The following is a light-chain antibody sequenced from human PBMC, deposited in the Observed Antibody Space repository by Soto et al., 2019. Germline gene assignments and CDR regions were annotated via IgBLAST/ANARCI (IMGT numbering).Light chain of an antibody. Sequence: QAVVTQPASVSGSPGQSITISCTGSSSDVGGHNHVSWYQQHPGKAPKLIIYEVGNRPSGVSYRFSGSKSGNTASLTISGLQAEDEADYYCNSYTSSSTHVFGTGTKVTVL. CDR2: EVG. CDR1: SSDVGGHNH. J-gene: IGLJ1*01. V-gene: IGLV2-14*01. CDR3: NSYTSSSTHV.